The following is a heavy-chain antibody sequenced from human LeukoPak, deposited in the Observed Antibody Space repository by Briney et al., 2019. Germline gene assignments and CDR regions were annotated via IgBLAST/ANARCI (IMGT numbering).Heavy chain of an antibody. D-gene: IGHD6-19*01. CDR1: GFTFSSYS. J-gene: IGHJ4*02. CDR2: ISSSSSYI. V-gene: IGHV3-21*01. CDR3: ARDPNSSGWRGYFDY. Sequence: GGSLRLSCAASGFTFSSYSTNWVRQAPGKGLEWVSSISSSSSYIYYADSVKGRFTISRDNAKNSLYLQMNSLRAEDTAVYYCARDPNSSGWRGYFDYWGQGTLVTVSS.